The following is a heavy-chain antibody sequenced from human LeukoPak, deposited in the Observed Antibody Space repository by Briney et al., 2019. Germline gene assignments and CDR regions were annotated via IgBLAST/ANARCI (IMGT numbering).Heavy chain of an antibody. CDR1: GYTFTSYG. J-gene: IGHJ4*02. CDR2: ISAYNGNT. CDR3: ARDHGDKYGSSGYPEDY. Sequence: ASVKVSCKASGYTFTSYGISWVRQAPGQGLEWMGWISAYNGNTNYAQKLQGRVTMTTDTSTSTAYMELRSLRSDDTAVYYCARDHGDKYGSSGYPEDYWGQGTLVTVSS. D-gene: IGHD3-22*01. V-gene: IGHV1-18*01.